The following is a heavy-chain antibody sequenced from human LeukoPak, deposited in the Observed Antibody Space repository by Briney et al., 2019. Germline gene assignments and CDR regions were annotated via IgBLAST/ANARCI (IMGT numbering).Heavy chain of an antibody. CDR1: GVSFSGYY. V-gene: IGHV4-34*01. CDR2: INHSGST. J-gene: IGHJ4*02. Sequence: TSETLSLTCAVYGVSFSGYYWSWIRQPPGKGLEWIGEINHSGSTNYNPSLKSRVTISVDTSKNQFSLKLSSVTAADTAVYYCARGRGSVLGYWGQGTLVTVSS. CDR3: ARGRGSVLGY. D-gene: IGHD3-16*01.